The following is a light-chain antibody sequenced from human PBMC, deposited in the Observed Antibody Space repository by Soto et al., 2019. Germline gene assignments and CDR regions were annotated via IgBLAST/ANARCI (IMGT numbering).Light chain of an antibody. V-gene: IGLV2-14*01. CDR2: EVR. CDR1: SSDVGGYNH. J-gene: IGLJ1*01. CDR3: SSYASSSSYA. Sequence: QSALTQPAFVSGSPGQSITISCTGTSSDVGGYNHVSWYQQHPGKAPKLIIFEVRNRPSGVSDRFSASKSGNTASLTISGLQTEDEAVYYCSSYASSSSYAFGTGTKLTVL.